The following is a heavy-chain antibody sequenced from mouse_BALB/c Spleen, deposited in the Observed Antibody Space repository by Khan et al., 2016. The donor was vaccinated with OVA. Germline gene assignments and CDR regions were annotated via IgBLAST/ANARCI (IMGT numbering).Heavy chain of an antibody. Sequence: EVQLQESGPGLVKPSQSLSLTCTVTGYSITSGYGWNWIRQFPGNKLEWMGFISYSGCTNYNPSLKGRITFTRDTSKNQFFLQLNSLTTEDTATYYCARTARIKYWGQGTTLTVSA. CDR2: ISYSGCT. CDR1: GYSITSGYG. CDR3: ARTARIKY. D-gene: IGHD1-2*01. J-gene: IGHJ2*01. V-gene: IGHV3-2*02.